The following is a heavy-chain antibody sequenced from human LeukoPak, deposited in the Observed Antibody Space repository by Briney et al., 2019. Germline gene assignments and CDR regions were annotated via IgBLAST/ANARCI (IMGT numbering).Heavy chain of an antibody. CDR2: ISYDGSNK. V-gene: IGHV3-30-3*01. CDR1: GFTFSSYA. D-gene: IGHD6-13*01. J-gene: IGHJ4*02. CDR3: ARALSAEVAAALEY. Sequence: PGGSLRLSCGASGFTFSSYAMHWVRQAPGKGLEWVAVISYDGSNKYYADSVKGRFTISRDNSKNTLYLQMNSLRAEDTAVYYCARALSAEVAAALEYWGQGTLVTVSS.